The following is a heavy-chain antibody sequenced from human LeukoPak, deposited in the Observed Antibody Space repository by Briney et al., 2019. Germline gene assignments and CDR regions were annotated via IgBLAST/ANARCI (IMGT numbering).Heavy chain of an antibody. J-gene: IGHJ3*02. Sequence: SVKVSCKASGGTFISYAISWVRQAPGQGLEWMGGIIPIFGTANYAQKFQGRVTMTTDTSTSTVYMELRSLRSDDTAVYYCARTMAVHAFDIWGQGTMVTVSS. CDR3: ARTMAVHAFDI. D-gene: IGHD3-10*01. CDR1: GGTFISYA. V-gene: IGHV1-69*05. CDR2: IIPIFGTA.